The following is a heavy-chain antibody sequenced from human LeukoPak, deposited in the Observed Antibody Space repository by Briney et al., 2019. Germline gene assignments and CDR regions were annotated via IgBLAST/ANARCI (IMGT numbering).Heavy chain of an antibody. CDR2: ISAYNGNT. CDR3: ARRWYCGGDCYSFDY. D-gene: IGHD2-21*02. V-gene: IGHV1-18*01. CDR1: GYTFTSYG. J-gene: IGHJ4*02. Sequence: ASVKVSCKASGYTFTSYGISWVRQAPGQGLEWMGWISAYNGNTNYAQKLQGRVTMTTDTSTSTAYMELRSLRSDDTAVYYCARRWYCGGDCYSFDYWGQGTLVTVSS.